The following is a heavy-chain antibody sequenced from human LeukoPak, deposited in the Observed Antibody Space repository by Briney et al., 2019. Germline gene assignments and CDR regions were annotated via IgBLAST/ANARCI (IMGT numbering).Heavy chain of an antibody. J-gene: IGHJ3*01. D-gene: IGHD3-22*01. V-gene: IGHV4-4*07. CDR3: AIFRDTSGYHLGAFDV. CDR1: NGSITSNY. Sequence: SETLSLTRTVSNGSITSNYWSWIRQPAGKGLEWIGRISNSGSTNYNPSLKSRVTMSLDTPKNHFSLRLSSVTAADTAIYYCAIFRDTSGYHLGAFDVWGQGTVVTVSS. CDR2: ISNSGST.